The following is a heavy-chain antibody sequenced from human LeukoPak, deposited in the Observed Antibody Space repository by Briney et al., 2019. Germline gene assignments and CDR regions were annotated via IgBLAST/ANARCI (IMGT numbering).Heavy chain of an antibody. D-gene: IGHD4-17*01. V-gene: IGHV3-23*01. CDR1: GFTFSSFA. CDR3: AKRGSSLRAVDH. Sequence: GGSLRLSCAASGFTFSSFAMSWVRQAPGKGLEWVSAISTSGGSTYYADSVKGRFTISRDNSKNTLNLQMNSLRAEDTALYYCAKRGSSLRAVDHWGQGTLVTVSS. J-gene: IGHJ4*02. CDR2: ISTSGGST.